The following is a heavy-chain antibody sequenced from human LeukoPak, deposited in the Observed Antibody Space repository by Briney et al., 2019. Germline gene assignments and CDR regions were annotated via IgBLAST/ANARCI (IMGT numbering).Heavy chain of an antibody. J-gene: IGHJ6*02. D-gene: IGHD3-10*01. CDR3: AKGGVITAYYYYGMDV. V-gene: IGHV3-23*01. Sequence: GGSLRLSCAASGFTFSSYAMHWVRQAPGKGLEWVSAISGSGGSTYYADSVKGRFTISRDSSKNTLYLQMNSLRAEDTAVYYCAKGGVITAYYYYGMDVWGQGTTVTVCS. CDR1: GFTFSSYA. CDR2: ISGSGGST.